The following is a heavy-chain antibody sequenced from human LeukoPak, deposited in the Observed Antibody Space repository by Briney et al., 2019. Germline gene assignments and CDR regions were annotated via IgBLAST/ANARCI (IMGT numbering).Heavy chain of an antibody. CDR2: ISNSGGTT. V-gene: IGHV3-23*01. CDR1: GFAFSSYA. D-gene: IGHD3-9*01. CDR3: ARDREYYDILTGYYTH. Sequence: PGGSLTLSCAASGFAFSSYAMNWVRQAPGKGPEWVSVISNSGGTTYYADSVKGRFTISRDNAKNSLYLQMNSLRAEDTAVYYCARDREYYDILTGYYTHWGQGTLVTVSS. J-gene: IGHJ4*02.